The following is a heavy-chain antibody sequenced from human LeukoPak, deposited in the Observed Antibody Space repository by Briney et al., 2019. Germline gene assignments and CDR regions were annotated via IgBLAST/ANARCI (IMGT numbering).Heavy chain of an antibody. D-gene: IGHD6-19*01. CDR2: IYSGGST. V-gene: IGHV3-53*01. CDR1: GVTLSSNN. J-gene: IGHJ4*02. CDR3: AREGVIAVAATLYYFDY. Sequence: GGGLRLSCAASGVTLSSNNMSWVREALGEGLERGSEIYSGGSTYYADSVKGRFTISRDNSKNPLYLQMNSLRAEDTAVYYCAREGVIAVAATLYYFDYWGQGTLVTVSS.